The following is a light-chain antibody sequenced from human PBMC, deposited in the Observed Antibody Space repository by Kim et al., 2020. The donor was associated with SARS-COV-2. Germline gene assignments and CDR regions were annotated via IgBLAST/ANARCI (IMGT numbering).Light chain of an antibody. J-gene: IGLJ1*01. CDR1: SSNIGSNF. V-gene: IGLV1-47*01. CDR2: RTL. CDR3: AAWDDSLNGFV. Sequence: GQSVAMSRSASSSNIGSNFASWYQHLPGTAPNLLIYRTLARPSGVPDRFSGSKSGTSASLAITGLRSEDEADYYCAAWDDSLNGFVFGSGTKVTVL.